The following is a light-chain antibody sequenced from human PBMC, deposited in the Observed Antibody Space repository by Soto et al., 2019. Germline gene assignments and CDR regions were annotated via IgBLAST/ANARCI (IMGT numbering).Light chain of an antibody. J-gene: IGLJ2*01. CDR3: SSYTISSTVI. V-gene: IGLV2-14*01. Sequence: QSALTQPASVSGSPGQSITISCTGTSSDIGNYNYVSWYQQHPGKAPKLMIYEVSNRPSGVSYRFSGSKSGYTASLTISGLQAEAEADYYCSSYTISSTVIFGGGTKLTVL. CDR1: SSDIGNYNY. CDR2: EVS.